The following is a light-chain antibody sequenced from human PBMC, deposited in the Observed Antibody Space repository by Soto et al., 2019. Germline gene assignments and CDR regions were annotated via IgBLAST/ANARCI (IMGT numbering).Light chain of an antibody. Sequence: QSVLTQSPSASASLGASVKLTCTLNSDHINYAIAWHQQQPEKGPRYLMKVRRDGSYTKGDGIPDRFSGSSSGAERFLTISSLQSEDEADYYCQTWGTGGVFGGGTKVTVL. CDR1: SDHINYA. CDR3: QTWGTGGV. CDR2: VRRDGSY. V-gene: IGLV4-69*01. J-gene: IGLJ3*02.